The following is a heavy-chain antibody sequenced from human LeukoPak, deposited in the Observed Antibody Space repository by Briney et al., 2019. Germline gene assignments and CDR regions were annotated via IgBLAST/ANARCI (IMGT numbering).Heavy chain of an antibody. CDR3: ARGGSYPTSNDY. D-gene: IGHD1-26*01. CDR2: ISHSGTT. Sequence: PPETLSLTCTIYGGPFNGYYWSWIRQPPGKGLEWIGEISHSGTTNYNPSLKSRVTISVDTSKNQFSLKLSSVTAADTAVYYCARGGSYPTSNDYWGQGTLVTVSS. V-gene: IGHV4-34*01. J-gene: IGHJ4*02. CDR1: GGPFNGYY.